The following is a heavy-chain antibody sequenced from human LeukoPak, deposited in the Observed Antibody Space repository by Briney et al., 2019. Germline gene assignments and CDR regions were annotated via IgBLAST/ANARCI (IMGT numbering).Heavy chain of an antibody. V-gene: IGHV4-34*01. CDR1: GVSFSDSY. CDR2: INHSGST. CDR3: ARASTHSDY. D-gene: IGHD1-1*01. Sequence: SETLSLTCAVYGVSFSDSYWSWIRQPPGKGLEWIGEINHSGSTNYNPSLKSRVTISVDTSKNQFSLKLSSVTAADTAVYYCARASTHSDYWGQGTLVTVSS. J-gene: IGHJ4*02.